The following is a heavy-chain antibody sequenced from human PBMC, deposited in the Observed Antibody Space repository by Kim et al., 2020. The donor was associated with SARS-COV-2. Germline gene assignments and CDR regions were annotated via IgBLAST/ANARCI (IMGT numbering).Heavy chain of an antibody. CDR1: GFTFSSYW. V-gene: IGHV3-7*03. D-gene: IGHD3-10*01. J-gene: IGHJ6*02. CDR3: ARDQGFGELWADPFPYYYYYGMDV. Sequence: GGSLRLSCAASGFTFSSYWMSWVRQAPGKGLEWVANIKQDGSEKYYVDSVKGRFTISRDNAKNSLYLQMNSLRAEDTAVYYCARDQGFGELWADPFPYYYYYGMDVWGQGTTVTVSS. CDR2: IKQDGSEK.